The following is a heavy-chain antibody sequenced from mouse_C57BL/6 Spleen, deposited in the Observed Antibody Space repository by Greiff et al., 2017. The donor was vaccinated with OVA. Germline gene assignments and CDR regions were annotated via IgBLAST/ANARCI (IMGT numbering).Heavy chain of an antibody. CDR3: ASGEPGFAY. V-gene: IGHV2-6*01. J-gene: IGHJ3*01. Sequence: VKLMESGPGLVAPSQSLSITCTVSGFSLTSYGVDWVRQSPGKGLEWLGVIWGVGSTNYNSALKSRLSISKDNSKSQVFLKMNSLQTDDTAMYYCASGEPGFAYWGQGTLVTVSA. CDR1: GFSLTSYG. CDR2: IWGVGST.